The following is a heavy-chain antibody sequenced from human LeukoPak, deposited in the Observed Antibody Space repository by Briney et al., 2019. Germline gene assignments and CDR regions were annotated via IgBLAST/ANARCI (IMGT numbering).Heavy chain of an antibody. CDR1: GFTFSSYA. V-gene: IGHV3-64*01. Sequence: GGSLRLSCAASGFTFSSYAMHWVRQAPGKGLEYVSAISSNGGSTYYANSVKGRFTISRDNSKNTLYLQTGSLRAEDMAVYYCARKTGGMDVWGQGTTVTVSS. CDR2: ISSNGGST. J-gene: IGHJ6*02. CDR3: ARKTGGMDV.